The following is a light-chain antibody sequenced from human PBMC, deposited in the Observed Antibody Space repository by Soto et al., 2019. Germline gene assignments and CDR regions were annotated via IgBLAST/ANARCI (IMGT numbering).Light chain of an antibody. CDR1: QDISNY. Sequence: DIQMTQSPSSLSASVVDRVTITCQASQDISNYLNWYQQKPGKAPKLLIYDASNLETGVPSRLSGSGSGTDFTFTISSLQPEDIATYYCQQYDNLPWTFGQGTKVEIK. J-gene: IGKJ1*01. CDR3: QQYDNLPWT. V-gene: IGKV1-33*01. CDR2: DAS.